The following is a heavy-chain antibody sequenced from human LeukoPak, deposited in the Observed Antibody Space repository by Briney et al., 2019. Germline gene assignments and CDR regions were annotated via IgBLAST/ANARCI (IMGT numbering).Heavy chain of an antibody. CDR1: GGTFSSYA. CDR2: IIPIFGTA. Sequence: SVKVSCKASGGTFSSYAISWVRQAPGQGLEWMGGIIPIFGTANYAQKFQGRVTITADESTSTAYMELSSLRSEDTAVYYCAKVGADCGGDCYHLNWFDPWGQGTLVTVSS. D-gene: IGHD2-21*02. CDR3: AKVGADCGGDCYHLNWFDP. J-gene: IGHJ5*02. V-gene: IGHV1-69*13.